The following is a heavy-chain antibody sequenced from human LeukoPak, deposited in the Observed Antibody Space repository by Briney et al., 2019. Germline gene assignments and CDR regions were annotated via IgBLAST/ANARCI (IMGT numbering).Heavy chain of an antibody. CDR2: ISAYNGNI. CDR1: GYTFTSYG. J-gene: IGHJ4*02. D-gene: IGHD6-19*01. CDR3: ARWDEYSSGWAHFDY. V-gene: IGHV1-18*01. Sequence: ASVKVSCKASGYTFTSYGISWVRQAPGQGLEWMGWISAYNGNINYAQKLQGRVTMTTDTSTSTAYMELRSLRSDDTAVYYCARWDEYSSGWAHFDYWGQGTLVTVSS.